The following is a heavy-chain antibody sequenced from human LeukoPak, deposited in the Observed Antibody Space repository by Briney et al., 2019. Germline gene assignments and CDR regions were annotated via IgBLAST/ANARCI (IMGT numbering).Heavy chain of an antibody. V-gene: IGHV4-31*03. CDR1: GGSIRSDGYY. CDR2: IYYSGSP. D-gene: IGHD3-22*01. Sequence: SETLSLTCTVSGGSIRSDGYYWSWIRQHPGKGLEWIGYIYYSGSPYYNPSLKSRVTISVDTSKNQFSLKLSSVTAADTAVYYCARTHYYESSGYYGFEYWGQGTLVTVSS. J-gene: IGHJ4*02. CDR3: ARTHYYESSGYYGFEY.